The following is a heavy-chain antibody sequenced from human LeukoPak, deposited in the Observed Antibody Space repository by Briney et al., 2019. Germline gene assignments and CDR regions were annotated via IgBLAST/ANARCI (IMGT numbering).Heavy chain of an antibody. CDR3: ARDRYYYDSSDFHYGDY. V-gene: IGHV4-34*01. CDR1: GGSFSGYY. Sequence: SETLSLTCAVYGGSFSGYYWSWIRQPPGKGLEWIGEINHSGSTNYNPSLKSRVTISVDTSKNQFSLKLSSVTAADTAVYYCARDRYYYDSSDFHYGDYWGQGTLVTVSS. J-gene: IGHJ4*02. CDR2: INHSGST. D-gene: IGHD3-22*01.